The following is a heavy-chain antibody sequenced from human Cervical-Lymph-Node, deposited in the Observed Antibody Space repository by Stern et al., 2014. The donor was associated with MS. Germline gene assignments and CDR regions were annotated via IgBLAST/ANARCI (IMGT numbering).Heavy chain of an antibody. D-gene: IGHD1-26*01. J-gene: IGHJ5*02. Sequence: VQLVESGAEVKKPGASVKVSCNVSGYTLTELSMHWVRQVLGKGLEWMGGFDPEGGDIIYAQKFQGRVTMTEDTSTDTAYMELRSLRSEDTAVYYCTTAIAGVTRDIWFDPWGQGTQVTVSS. CDR2: FDPEGGDI. CDR1: GYTLTELS. V-gene: IGHV1-24*01. CDR3: TTAIAGVTRDIWFDP.